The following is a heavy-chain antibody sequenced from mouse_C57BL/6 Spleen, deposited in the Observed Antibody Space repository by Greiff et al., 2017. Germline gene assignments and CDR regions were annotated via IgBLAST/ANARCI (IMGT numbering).Heavy chain of an antibody. CDR3: AKPRLYYAMDY. CDR2: IWSGGST. CDR1: GFSLTSYG. Sequence: VQLQQSGPGLVQPSQSLSITCTASGFSLTSYGVHWVRQSPGKGLEWLGVIWSGGSTDYNAAFISRLSISKDNSKIQVFFKMNSLQAEDTAIYYCAKPRLYYAMDYWGQGTSVTVSS. V-gene: IGHV2-2*01. J-gene: IGHJ4*01.